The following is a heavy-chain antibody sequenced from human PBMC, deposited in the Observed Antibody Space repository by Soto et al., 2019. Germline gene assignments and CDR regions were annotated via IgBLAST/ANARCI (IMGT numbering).Heavy chain of an antibody. D-gene: IGHD6-13*01. V-gene: IGHV1-18*01. Sequence: QVQLVQAGAEVKKPGASVKVSCKASGYTFTSYGISWVRQAPGQGLEWMGWISAYNGNTNYAQKPQGRGTMTTDTSTSTAYMELRSLRSDDPAVYYCARDCAAAGPLDYWGQGTLGTVSA. CDR2: ISAYNGNT. J-gene: IGHJ4*02. CDR3: ARDCAAAGPLDY. CDR1: GYTFTSYG.